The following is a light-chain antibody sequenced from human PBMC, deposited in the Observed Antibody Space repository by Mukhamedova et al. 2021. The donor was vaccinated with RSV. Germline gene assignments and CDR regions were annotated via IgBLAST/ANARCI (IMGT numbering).Light chain of an antibody. CDR1: SSNIGNNI. CDR3: EAWDSSLRAVL. V-gene: IGLV1-51*01. CDR2: DNN. Sequence: SSNIGNNIVSWYQQLPGTAPKLLIYDNNVRPSGIPDRFSGSKSGTSATLGITGLQTGDEADYYCEAWDSSLRAVLFGGGTKLTVL. J-gene: IGLJ2*01.